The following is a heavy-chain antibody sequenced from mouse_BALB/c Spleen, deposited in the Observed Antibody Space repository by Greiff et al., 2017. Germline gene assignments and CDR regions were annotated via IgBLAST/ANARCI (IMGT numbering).Heavy chain of an antibody. CDR3: VRRGMDY. Sequence: EVQGVESGGGLVQPKGSLKLSCAASGFTFNTYAMNWVRQAPGKGLEWVARIRSKSNNYATYYADSVKDRFTISRDDSQSMLYLQMNNLKTEDTAMYYCVRRGMDYWGQGTSVTVSS. CDR1: GFTFNTYA. V-gene: IGHV10-1*02. J-gene: IGHJ4*01. CDR2: IRSKSNNYAT.